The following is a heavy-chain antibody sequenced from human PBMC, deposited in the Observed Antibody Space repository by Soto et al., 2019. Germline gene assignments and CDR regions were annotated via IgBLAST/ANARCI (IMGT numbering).Heavy chain of an antibody. CDR3: ARVEGYCSGGGCYPDY. Sequence: QVQLQESGPGLVKPSQTLSLTCTVSGDSISRGGHYWSWIRQHPGKGLAWIGYIYYTGNTYYNPSPESRVNISVDTSKNQFSLKVSSVTAADTAVYYCARVEGYCSGGGCYPDYWGQGALVTVSS. CDR1: GDSISRGGHY. D-gene: IGHD2-15*01. J-gene: IGHJ4*02. CDR2: IYYTGNT. V-gene: IGHV4-31*03.